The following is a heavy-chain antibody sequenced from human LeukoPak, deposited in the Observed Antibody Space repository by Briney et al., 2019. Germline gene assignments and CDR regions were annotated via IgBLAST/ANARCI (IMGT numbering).Heavy chain of an antibody. CDR3: ARGNFRTRRGYYFDY. CDR2: MDPNSGNT. V-gene: IGHV1-8*01. J-gene: IGHJ4*02. CDR1: GYTFTSYD. Sequence: GASVKVSCKASGYTFTSYDINWVRQATGQGLEWMGWMDPNSGNTGYAQKFQGRVTMTRNTSISTAYMELSSVRSEDTAVYYCARGNFRTRRGYYFDYWGQGTLVTVSS. D-gene: IGHD1-1*01.